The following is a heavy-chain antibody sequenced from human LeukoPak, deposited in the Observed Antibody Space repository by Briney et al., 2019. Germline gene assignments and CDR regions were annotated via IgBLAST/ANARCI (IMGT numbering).Heavy chain of an antibody. V-gene: IGHV3-7*05. J-gene: IGHJ4*02. D-gene: IGHD4-23*01. CDR2: IKQEGSEK. CDR1: GLTFRSYW. Sequence: GGSLRLSCAASGLTFRSYWMSWVRQASGKGLEFVANIKQEGSEKYYVDSVKGRFTISRDNAKNSLYLQMNGLRAEDTAVYYCAANGGPFDFWGQGTLVTVSA. CDR3: AANGGPFDF.